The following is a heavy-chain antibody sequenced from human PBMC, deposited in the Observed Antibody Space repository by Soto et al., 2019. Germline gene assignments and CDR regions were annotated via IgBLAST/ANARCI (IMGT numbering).Heavy chain of an antibody. V-gene: IGHV4-34*01. Sequence: SETLSLTCAVYGGSFSGYYWSWIRQPPGKGLEWIGEINHSGSTNYNPSLKSRVTISVDTSKNQFSLKLSSVTAADTAVYYCARGRGLYDILTGYPWFDPWGQGTLVT. CDR2: INHSGST. D-gene: IGHD3-9*01. CDR1: GGSFSGYY. CDR3: ARGRGLYDILTGYPWFDP. J-gene: IGHJ5*02.